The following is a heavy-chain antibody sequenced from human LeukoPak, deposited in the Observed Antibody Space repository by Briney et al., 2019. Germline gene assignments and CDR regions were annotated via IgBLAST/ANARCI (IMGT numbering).Heavy chain of an antibody. CDR3: AREESVGATRAFDI. V-gene: IGHV1-69*13. CDR2: IIPIFGTA. Sequence: ASVKVSCKASGGTFSSYAISWVRQAPGQGLEWMGGIIPIFGTANYAQKFQGRVTITADESTSTAYMELSSLRSEDTAVYYCAREESVGATRAFDIWGRGTMVTVSS. CDR1: GGTFSSYA. D-gene: IGHD1-26*01. J-gene: IGHJ3*02.